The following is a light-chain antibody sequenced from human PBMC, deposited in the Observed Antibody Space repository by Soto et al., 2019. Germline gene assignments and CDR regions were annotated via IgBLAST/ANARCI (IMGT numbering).Light chain of an antibody. CDR1: QSVSSSY. J-gene: IGKJ1*01. CDR2: GAS. V-gene: IGKV3-20*01. CDR3: HQYGSSSWT. Sequence: EVVLTQSPATLSMSPGERATLSCRASQSVSSSYFAWYQQRFGQAPRLLIYGASSRATGIPDRFSGSGSGTDFTLTISRLEPEDFAVYYCHQYGSSSWTFGQGTKVDIK.